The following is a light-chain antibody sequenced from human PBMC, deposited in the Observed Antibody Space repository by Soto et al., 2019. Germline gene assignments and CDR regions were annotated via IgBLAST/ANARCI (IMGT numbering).Light chain of an antibody. Sequence: EIVLTQSPATLSLSPGERATLTCRASQSVGGTYLAWYQRKPGQAPRLLISGASRRATDIPDRFSGSGSETDFTLTISRLEPEDFAVYHCQQYGRSPGTFGQGTKLEI. V-gene: IGKV3-20*01. J-gene: IGKJ2*01. CDR2: GAS. CDR1: QSVGGTY. CDR3: QQYGRSPGT.